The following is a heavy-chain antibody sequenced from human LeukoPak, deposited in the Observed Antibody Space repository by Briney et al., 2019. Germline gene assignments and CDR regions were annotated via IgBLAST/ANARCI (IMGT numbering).Heavy chain of an antibody. CDR1: GFTFSSYW. CDR3: ARDPLSYYYGSGSYYPPYFDY. Sequence: GGSLRLSCAASGFTFSSYWMHWVRQAPGKGLVWVSRINSDGSSTSYADSVKGRFTISRDNAKNTLYLQMNSLRAEDTAVYYCARDPLSYYYGSGSYYPPYFDYWGQGTLVTVSS. CDR2: INSDGSST. J-gene: IGHJ4*02. D-gene: IGHD3-10*01. V-gene: IGHV3-74*01.